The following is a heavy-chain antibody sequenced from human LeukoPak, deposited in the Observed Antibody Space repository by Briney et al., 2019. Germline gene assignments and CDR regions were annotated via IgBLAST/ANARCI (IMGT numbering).Heavy chain of an antibody. CDR1: GYTFTSYG. Sequence: ASVKVSCKASGYTFTSYGISWVRQAPGQGLEWMGWISAYNGNTNYTQKLQGRVTMTTDTSTSTAYMELRSLRSDDTAVYYCARDRIGYYDSSGRPMEIWGQGTMVTVSS. D-gene: IGHD3-22*01. CDR3: ARDRIGYYDSSGRPMEI. J-gene: IGHJ3*02. V-gene: IGHV1-18*01. CDR2: ISAYNGNT.